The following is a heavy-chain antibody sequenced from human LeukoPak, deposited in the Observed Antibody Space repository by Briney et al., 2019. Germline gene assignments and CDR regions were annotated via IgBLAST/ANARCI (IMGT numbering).Heavy chain of an antibody. V-gene: IGHV6-1*01. CDR2: TYYRSKWY. J-gene: IGHJ2*01. CDR1: GDSVSSNSAA. CDR3: ARVERDSSGWAPTFWYFDL. D-gene: IGHD6-19*01. Sequence: SQTLSLTCAISGDSVSSNSAAWNWIRQSPSRGLEWLGRTYYRSKWYNYAVSVKSRITINPDTSKNQLSLQLNSVTPEDTAVYYCARVERDSSGWAPTFWYFDLWGRGTLVTVSS.